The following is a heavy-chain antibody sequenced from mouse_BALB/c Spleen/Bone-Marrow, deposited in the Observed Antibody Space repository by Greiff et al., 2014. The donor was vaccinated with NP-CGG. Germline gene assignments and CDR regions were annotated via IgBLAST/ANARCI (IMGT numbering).Heavy chain of an antibody. J-gene: IGHJ4*01. D-gene: IGHD3-1*01. Sequence: DVMLVESGGGLVKPGGSLKLSCAASGFIFSYYAMSWVRQSPEKRLEWVAEISSGGSYTYYPDTVTGRFTISRDNAKNTLYLETSSLRSEDTAMYYCTRDRGDYWGQGTSVTVSS. CDR3: TRDRGDY. V-gene: IGHV5-9-4*01. CDR2: ISSGGSYT. CDR1: GFIFSYYA.